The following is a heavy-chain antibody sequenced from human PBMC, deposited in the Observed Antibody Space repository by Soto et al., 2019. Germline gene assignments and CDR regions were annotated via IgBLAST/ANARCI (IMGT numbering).Heavy chain of an antibody. CDR3: XXXXXXXXXXSSLFET. Sequence: EVQLLESGGGLRQPGESLRLSCEVSGFTFHRFAMSWVRQAPGKGLEWVSGISGSGDSGGSTYYADSVRGRFSISRDNXXXXXXXXXXXXXXXXXXXXXXXXXXXXXXXXSSLFETWGQGTPVT. CDR1: GFTFHRFA. V-gene: IGHV3-23*01. D-gene: IGHD3-9*01. CDR2: ISGSGDSGGST. J-gene: IGHJ4*02.